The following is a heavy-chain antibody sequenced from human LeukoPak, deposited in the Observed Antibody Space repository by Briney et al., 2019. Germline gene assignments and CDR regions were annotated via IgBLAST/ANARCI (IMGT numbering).Heavy chain of an antibody. V-gene: IGHV3-53*01. CDR1: GFTVSSNY. CDR3: ASILAPGIAVAGTYYYGMDV. CDR2: IYSGGST. J-gene: IGHJ6*02. Sequence: GGSLRLSFAASGFTVSSNYMSWVRQAPGKGLEWVSVIYSGGSTYYTDSVKGRFTISRDNSKNTLYLQMNSLRAEDTAVYYCASILAPGIAVAGTYYYGMDVWGQGTTVTVSS. D-gene: IGHD6-19*01.